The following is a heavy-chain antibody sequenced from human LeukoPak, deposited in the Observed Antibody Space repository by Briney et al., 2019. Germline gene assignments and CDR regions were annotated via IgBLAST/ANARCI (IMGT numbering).Heavy chain of an antibody. CDR1: GGTFSSYA. Sequence: ASVKVSCKASGGTFSSYAISWVRQAPGQGLEWMGGITPIFGTANYAQKFQGRVTITADKSTSTAYMELSSLRSEDTAVYYCARVRDIVVVPAAPNERVFDYWGQGTLVTVSS. CDR3: ARVRDIVVVPAAPNERVFDY. V-gene: IGHV1-69*06. CDR2: ITPIFGTA. D-gene: IGHD2-2*01. J-gene: IGHJ4*02.